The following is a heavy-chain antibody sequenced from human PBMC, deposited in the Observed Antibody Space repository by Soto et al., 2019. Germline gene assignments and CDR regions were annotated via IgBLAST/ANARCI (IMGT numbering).Heavy chain of an antibody. V-gene: IGHV3-48*02. CDR3: ARDYSTYYDSSGYYLS. J-gene: IGHJ5*02. Sequence: PGGSLRLSCAASGFTFSSYSMNWVRQAPGKGLEWVSYISSSSSTIYYADSVKGRFTISRDNAKNSLYLQMNSLRDEDTAVYYCARDYSTYYDSSGYYLSWGQGTLVTVSS. CDR2: ISSSSSTI. D-gene: IGHD3-22*01. CDR1: GFTFSSYS.